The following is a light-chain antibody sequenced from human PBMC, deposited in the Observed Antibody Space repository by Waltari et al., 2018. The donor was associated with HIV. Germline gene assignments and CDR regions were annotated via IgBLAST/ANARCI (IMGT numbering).Light chain of an antibody. Sequence: VMTQSPATLSVSRGERAIFSCGASQSVRSHLAWYQQKPGPSPRLLMYGASTSTTVVPARFTGSGSGTDFTLTITSLHSEDFAGYYCQAFGGTFGPGTRV. CDR1: QSVRSH. V-gene: IGKV3-15*01. J-gene: IGKJ3*01. CDR2: GAS. CDR3: QAFGGT.